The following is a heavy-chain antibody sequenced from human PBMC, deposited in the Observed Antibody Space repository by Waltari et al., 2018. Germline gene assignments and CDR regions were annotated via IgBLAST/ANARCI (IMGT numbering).Heavy chain of an antibody. D-gene: IGHD3-22*01. CDR3: VRGGIWYDTSGHRFLFDY. J-gene: IGHJ4*02. CDR2: INPNSGGT. Sequence: QVQLVQSGAELKEPGASMKVSCKASGYTFTGYYMHWVRQAPGQGLEWIGRINPNSGGTNSAQKFQGRVTMTRDTSINTAYMELSRLRSDDTALYYCVRGGIWYDTSGHRFLFDYWGQGTLVTVSS. CDR1: GYTFTGYY. V-gene: IGHV1-2*06.